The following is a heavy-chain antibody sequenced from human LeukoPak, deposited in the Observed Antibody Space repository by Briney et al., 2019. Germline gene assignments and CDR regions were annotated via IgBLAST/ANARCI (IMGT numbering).Heavy chain of an antibody. CDR3: ARDLEGIAVAGALHY. J-gene: IGHJ4*02. V-gene: IGHV3-7*01. CDR2: INQYGTEK. Sequence: GGSLRLSCAASGFTFSGYAMNWVRQALGKGLEWVAKINQYGTEKYYVDSVKGRFTISRDNAKNSLYLQMNRLRGEDTAVYYCARDLEGIAVAGALHYWGQGDLVTVSS. D-gene: IGHD6-19*01. CDR1: GFTFSGYA.